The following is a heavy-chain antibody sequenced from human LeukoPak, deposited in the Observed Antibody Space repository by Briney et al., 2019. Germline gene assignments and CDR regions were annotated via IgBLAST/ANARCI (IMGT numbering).Heavy chain of an antibody. CDR1: GFTFSNYW. D-gene: IGHD3-10*01. V-gene: IGHV3-7*01. CDR2: IDKNGREK. Sequence: GGSLRLSCIVSGFTFSNYWMRWVRQAPGKGLEWVASIDKNGREKRYVDSVEGRFTISRDNAKNSVYLQMTSLGAEDTAVYYCATYTQNFGAPGTDYWGQGTLVTVSS. CDR3: ATYTQNFGAPGTDY. J-gene: IGHJ4*02.